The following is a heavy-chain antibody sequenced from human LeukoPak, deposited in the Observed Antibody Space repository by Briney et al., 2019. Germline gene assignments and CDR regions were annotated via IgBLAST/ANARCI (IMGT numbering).Heavy chain of an antibody. Sequence: AASVKVSCKASGGTVISYAISWVRQAPGQGVEWMGGIIPIFGTANYAQKFQGRVTITAEESTSTAYMELSSLRSEDTAVYYCARARYDYVWGSYRYTEYYYYYGMDVWGKGTTVTVSS. CDR2: IIPIFGTA. CDR1: GGTVISYA. V-gene: IGHV1-69*13. D-gene: IGHD3-16*02. CDR3: ARARYDYVWGSYRYTEYYYYYGMDV. J-gene: IGHJ6*04.